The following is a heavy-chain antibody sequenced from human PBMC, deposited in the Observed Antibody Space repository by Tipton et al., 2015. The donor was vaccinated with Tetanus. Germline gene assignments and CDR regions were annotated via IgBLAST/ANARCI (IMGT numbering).Heavy chain of an antibody. D-gene: IGHD4-17*01. Sequence: TLSLTCTVSGGSISSGGYYWSWIRQHPGKGLEWIGYIYYSGNTYYNPSLKSRVTISVDTSKNQFSLKLSSVTAADTAVYYCARERISGYGDSLDYWGQGTLVTVSS. CDR3: ARERISGYGDSLDY. J-gene: IGHJ4*02. CDR2: IYYSGNT. V-gene: IGHV4-31*03. CDR1: GGSISSGGYY.